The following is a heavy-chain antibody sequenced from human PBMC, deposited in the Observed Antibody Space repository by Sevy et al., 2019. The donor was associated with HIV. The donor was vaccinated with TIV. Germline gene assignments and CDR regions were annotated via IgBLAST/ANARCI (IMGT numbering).Heavy chain of an antibody. CDR2: IKQDGSEK. CDR3: ARDGGSWYGGDAFDI. D-gene: IGHD6-13*01. Sequence: GRSLRLSCAASGFTFSSYWMSWVRQAPGKGLEWVANIKQDGSEKYYVDSVKGRFTISRDNAKNSLYLQMNSLRAEDTAVYYCARDGGSWYGGDAFDIWGQGTMVTVSS. CDR1: GFTFSSYW. J-gene: IGHJ3*02. V-gene: IGHV3-7*01.